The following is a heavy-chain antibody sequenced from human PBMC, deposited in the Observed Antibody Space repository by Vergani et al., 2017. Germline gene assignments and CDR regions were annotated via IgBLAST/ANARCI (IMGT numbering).Heavy chain of an antibody. CDR3: ARALPGDPDWYYYYYMDV. D-gene: IGHD4-17*01. CDR2: IWDDGSKK. CDR1: GFIFKNHG. J-gene: IGHJ6*03. V-gene: IGHV3-33*01. Sequence: QVQLVESGGGVVQPGTSLRLSCAASGFIFKNHGMQWVRQAPGKGLEWVALIWDDGSKKNYGDSMKGRFTISRDNSKDTLYLEMNSLRGEDSAVYYCARALPGDPDWYYYYYMDVWGIGTTVTVSS.